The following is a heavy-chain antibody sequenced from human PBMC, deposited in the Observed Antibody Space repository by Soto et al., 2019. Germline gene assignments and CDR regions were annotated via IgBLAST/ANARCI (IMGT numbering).Heavy chain of an antibody. V-gene: IGHV1-18*01. Sequence: ASVKVSCKASGCTFTSYGISWVRQAPGQGLEWMGWISAYNGNTNYAQKLQGRVTMTTDKSTSTAYMELSSLRSEDTAVYYCARDSAMGPYFDYWGQGTLVTVSS. CDR1: GCTFTSYG. CDR2: ISAYNGNT. J-gene: IGHJ4*02. CDR3: ARDSAMGPYFDY. D-gene: IGHD2-2*01.